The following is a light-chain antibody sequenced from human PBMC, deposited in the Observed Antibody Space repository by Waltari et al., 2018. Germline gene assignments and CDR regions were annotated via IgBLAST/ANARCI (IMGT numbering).Light chain of an antibody. CDR3: CLHGGSSWV. V-gene: IGLV2-23*01. CDR1: SSDVGNYNL. Sequence: QSALTQPASVSGSPGQSITISCTGTSSDVGNYNLVSWYQQHPGKAPKFIIYEGTKRPSGVSDRFSGSNSGITASLTISGLQAEDEAEYYCCLHGGSSWVFGGGTKLTVI. J-gene: IGLJ3*02. CDR2: EGT.